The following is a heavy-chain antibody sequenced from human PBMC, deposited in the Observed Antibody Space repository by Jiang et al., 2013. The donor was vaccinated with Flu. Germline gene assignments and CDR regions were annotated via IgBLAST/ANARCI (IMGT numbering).Heavy chain of an antibody. CDR1: GFTFSSYS. CDR2: IRGSGDLT. J-gene: IGHJ5*02. Sequence: GGGLVQPGGSLRLSCAASGFTFSSYSMNWVRQAPGRGLEWVSTIRGSGDLTYYADSVKGRFTISRDNSKNTLYLQMNSLRVEDTAVYYCAKDPWSGYPVAGNWFDPWAREPWSPSPQ. D-gene: IGHD3-3*01. V-gene: IGHV3-23*01. CDR3: AKDPWSGYPVAGNWFDP.